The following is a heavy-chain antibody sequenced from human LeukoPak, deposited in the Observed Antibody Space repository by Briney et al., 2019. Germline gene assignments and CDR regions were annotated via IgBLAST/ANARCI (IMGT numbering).Heavy chain of an antibody. D-gene: IGHD3-9*01. V-gene: IGHV1-3*01. CDR3: ASRQLRYFEGYFDY. J-gene: IGHJ4*02. Sequence: ASVKVSCKASGYTFTYYAIQWVRQAPGQRLEWMGWINAGNGNTKYSQKFQGRVTITRYTSASTAYMELRSLRSEDTAVYYCASRQLRYFEGYFDYWGQGTLVTVSS. CDR1: GYTFTYYA. CDR2: INAGNGNT.